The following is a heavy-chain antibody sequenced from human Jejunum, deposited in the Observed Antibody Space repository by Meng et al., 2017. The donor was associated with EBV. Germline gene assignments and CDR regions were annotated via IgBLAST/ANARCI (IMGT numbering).Heavy chain of an antibody. D-gene: IGHD2-15*01. CDR3: ANGISPDY. CDR2: ISVSGGST. J-gene: IGHJ4*02. CDR1: GFTFSSYA. V-gene: IGHV3-23*04. Sequence: EVQLVESGGGLVQPGGSLRLSCAASGFTFSSYAMSWVRQAPGKGLEWVSGISVSGGSTHYADSVKGRFTIYRDNSKNTLYLQMNSLRAEDTAVYYCANGISPDYWGQGTLVTVSS.